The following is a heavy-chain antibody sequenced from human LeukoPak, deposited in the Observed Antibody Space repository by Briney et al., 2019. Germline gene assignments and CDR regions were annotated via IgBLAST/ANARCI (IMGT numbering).Heavy chain of an antibody. CDR1: GFTFSSYA. CDR2: IWYDGSNK. CDR3: ARDGDSGDAFDI. V-gene: IGHV3-33*08. J-gene: IGHJ3*02. D-gene: IGHD4-17*01. Sequence: GGSLRLSCAASGFTFSSYAMSWVRQAPGKGLEWVAVIWYDGSNKYYADSVKGRFTISRDNSKNTLYLQMNSLRAEDTAVYYCARDGDSGDAFDIWGQGTMVTVSS.